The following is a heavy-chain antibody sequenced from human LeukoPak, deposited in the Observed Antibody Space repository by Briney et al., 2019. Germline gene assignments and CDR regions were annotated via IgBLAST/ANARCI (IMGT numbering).Heavy chain of an antibody. CDR3: ARDPARIAAAAPPKYYFDY. CDR1: GYTFTSYY. Sequence: GASVKVSCKASGYTFTSYYMHWVRQAPGHGLAWMGIINPSGGSTSYAQKFQGRVTMTRDTSTSTVYMELSSLRSEDTAVYYCARDPARIAAAAPPKYYFDYWGQGTLVTVSS. CDR2: INPSGGST. D-gene: IGHD6-13*01. V-gene: IGHV1-46*01. J-gene: IGHJ4*02.